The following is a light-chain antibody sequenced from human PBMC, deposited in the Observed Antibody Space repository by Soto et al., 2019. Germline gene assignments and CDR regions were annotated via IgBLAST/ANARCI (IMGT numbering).Light chain of an antibody. J-gene: IGLJ2*01. V-gene: IGLV1-36*01. CDR2: FDD. CDR3: ATWDDSLNGVI. Sequence: QSVLTQPPSLSEAPRQRVTISCSGSSSNIGENTVSWYQQVPGAAPKLPIFFDDQLASGVSDRFSGSKSGTSASLAISGLQSEDEADYFCATWDDSLNGVIFGGGTKLTVL. CDR1: SSNIGENT.